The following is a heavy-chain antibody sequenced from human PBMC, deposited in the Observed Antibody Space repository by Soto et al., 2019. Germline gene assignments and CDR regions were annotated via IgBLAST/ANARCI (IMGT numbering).Heavy chain of an antibody. CDR3: ARAVAVAGTGPYYYYGMDV. D-gene: IGHD6-19*01. J-gene: IGHJ6*02. CDR1: GGTFSSYA. Sequence: SVKVSCKAYGGTFSSYAISRVRQAPGQGLEWMGGIIPIFGTANYAQKFQGRVTITADESTSTAYMELSSLRSEDTAVYYCARAVAVAGTGPYYYYGMDVWGQGTTVTVSS. CDR2: IIPIFGTA. V-gene: IGHV1-69*13.